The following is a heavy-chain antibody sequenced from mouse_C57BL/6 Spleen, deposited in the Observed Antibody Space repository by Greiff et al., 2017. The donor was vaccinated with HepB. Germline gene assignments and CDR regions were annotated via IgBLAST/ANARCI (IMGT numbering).Heavy chain of an antibody. CDR3: ARRRYYGSTWYFDY. CDR2: IDPSDSYT. CDR1: GYTFTSYW. D-gene: IGHD1-1*01. Sequence: VQLQQPGAELVMPGASVKLSCKASGYTFTSYWMHWVKQRPGQGLEWIGEIDPSDSYTNYNQKFKGKSTLTVDKSSSTAYMQLSSLTSEDSAVYYCARRRYYGSTWYFDYWGQGTTLTVSS. J-gene: IGHJ2*01. V-gene: IGHV1-69*01.